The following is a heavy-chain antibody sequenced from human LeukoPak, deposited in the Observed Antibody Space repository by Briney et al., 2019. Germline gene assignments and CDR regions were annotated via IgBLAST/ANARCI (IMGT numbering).Heavy chain of an antibody. CDR1: GFTFSSYA. D-gene: IGHD3-10*01. CDR2: ISGSGVTT. J-gene: IGHJ4*02. CDR3: AKDWGSEFASGSSYLDY. Sequence: GGSLRLSCAASGFTFSSYAMSWVRQAAGKGLEWVSAISGSGVTTFYADSVKGRFTISRDDSRNTLYLQMNSLTTEDTALYYCAKDWGSEFASGSSYLDYWGQGTLVTVSS. V-gene: IGHV3-23*01.